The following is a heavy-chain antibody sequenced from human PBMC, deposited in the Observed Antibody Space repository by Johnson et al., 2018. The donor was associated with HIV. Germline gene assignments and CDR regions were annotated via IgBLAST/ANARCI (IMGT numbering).Heavy chain of an antibody. D-gene: IGHD3-22*01. CDR3: ARVTYYCDSSGLTGRAFDI. J-gene: IGHJ3*02. Sequence: VQLVESGGGVVQPGRSLRLSCAASGFTFSSYWMHWVRQAPGKGLVWVSRINSDGSSTSYADSVKGRFTISRDNAKNTLYLQMNSLRAEDTAVYYCARVTYYCDSSGLTGRAFDIWGQGTMVTVSS. V-gene: IGHV3-74*02. CDR1: GFTFSSYW. CDR2: INSDGSST.